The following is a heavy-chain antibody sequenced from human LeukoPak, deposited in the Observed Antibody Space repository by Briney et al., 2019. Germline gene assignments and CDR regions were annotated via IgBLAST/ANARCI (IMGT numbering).Heavy chain of an antibody. Sequence: PGGSLRLSCAASGFTFSSYTMSWVRQAPGKGLEWVSSISGSGGDTFYADSVKGRFTISRDNSKNTLWLQMKSLRAEDTAVYYCAKKSPSSGSHLDSWGQGTLVTVSS. D-gene: IGHD6-19*01. CDR3: AKKSPSSGSHLDS. J-gene: IGHJ4*02. CDR1: GFTFSSYT. V-gene: IGHV3-23*01. CDR2: ISGSGGDT.